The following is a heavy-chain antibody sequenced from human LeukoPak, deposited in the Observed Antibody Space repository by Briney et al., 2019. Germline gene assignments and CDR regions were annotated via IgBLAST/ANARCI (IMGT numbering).Heavy chain of an antibody. Sequence: PGGSLRLSCAASGFTFDDYAMHWVRQAPGKGLERVSGISWNSGSIGYADSVKGRFTISRDNAKNSLYLQMNSLRAEDTALYYCAKDIRSGSYGGFDYWGQGTLVTVSS. CDR3: AKDIRSGSYGGFDY. J-gene: IGHJ4*02. V-gene: IGHV3-9*01. CDR1: GFTFDDYA. D-gene: IGHD1-26*01. CDR2: ISWNSGSI.